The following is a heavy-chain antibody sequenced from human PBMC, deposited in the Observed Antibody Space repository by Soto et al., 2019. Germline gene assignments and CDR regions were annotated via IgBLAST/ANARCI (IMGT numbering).Heavy chain of an antibody. J-gene: IGHJ5*02. CDR1: GYTFTSYG. CDR3: ARVLPPFDP. CDR2: INAYNGNT. V-gene: IGHV1-18*01. Sequence: QVQLVQSGAEVKKPGASVKVSCKASGYTFTSYGISWVRQAPGQGLEWMGWINAYNGNTNYARKLQGRVTMTTDTSTSTAYTELRSVRSDGTAVYYCARVLPPFDPWGQGTLVTVSS.